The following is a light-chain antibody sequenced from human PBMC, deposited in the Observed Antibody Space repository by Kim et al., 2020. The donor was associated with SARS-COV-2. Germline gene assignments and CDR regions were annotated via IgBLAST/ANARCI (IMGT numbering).Light chain of an antibody. V-gene: IGKV1-5*03. CDR1: QRVNDW. Sequence: FGTVGNKDTITCQARQRVNDWLAWYEKKPGKAPKLLSYKASSLTSGVPSRFSGSGSGREFTLTNSSLQPDDFGTYYCQQYDSSWTFGQGTKVDIK. CDR2: KAS. J-gene: IGKJ1*01. CDR3: QQYDSSWT.